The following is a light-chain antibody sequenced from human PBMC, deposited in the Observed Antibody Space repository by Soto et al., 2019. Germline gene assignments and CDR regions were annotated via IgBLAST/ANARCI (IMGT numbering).Light chain of an antibody. CDR2: DVT. CDR3: SSYTTRSTDV. Sequence: QSALTQPASVSGSPGQSITISCTGTNSDVGAYNYVSWYQQHPGKAPKLMIYDVTNRPSGVSNRFSGSKSGYTASLTISGLQAEDEADYYCSSYTTRSTDVFGTGTKLTVL. J-gene: IGLJ1*01. V-gene: IGLV2-14*03. CDR1: NSDVGAYNY.